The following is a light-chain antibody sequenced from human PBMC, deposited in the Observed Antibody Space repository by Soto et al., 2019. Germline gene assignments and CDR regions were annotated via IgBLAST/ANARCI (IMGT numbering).Light chain of an antibody. V-gene: IGLV7-46*01. CDR3: LLIYPGVGEV. CDR1: TGAVTSGHY. CDR2: DTN. Sequence: QAVVTQEPSLTVSPGGTVTLTCGSSTGAVTSGHYPHWSQQKPGQAPRTLIYDTNNRHSWTPARFSGSLLGGKAALTLSDAQPEDEADYYCLLIYPGVGEVFGTGTKLTVL. J-gene: IGLJ1*01.